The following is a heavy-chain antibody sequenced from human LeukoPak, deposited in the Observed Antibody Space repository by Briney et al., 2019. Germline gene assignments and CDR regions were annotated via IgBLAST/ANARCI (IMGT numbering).Heavy chain of an antibody. CDR1: GFTFSTYA. J-gene: IGHJ4*02. V-gene: IGHV3-48*01. CDR3: AREGEPPFDIIAVALDY. CDR2: ISSSSSTI. D-gene: IGHD6-19*01. Sequence: GGSLRLSCAASGFTFSTYAMSWVRQAPGKGLEWVSYISSSSSTIYYADSVKGRFTISRDNAKNSLYLQMNSLRAEDTAVYYCAREGEPPFDIIAVALDYWGQGTLVTVSS.